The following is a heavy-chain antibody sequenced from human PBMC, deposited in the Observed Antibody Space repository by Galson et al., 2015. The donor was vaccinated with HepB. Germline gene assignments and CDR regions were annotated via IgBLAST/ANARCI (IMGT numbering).Heavy chain of an antibody. J-gene: IGHJ5*02. CDR3: ARIGGRDWFDP. V-gene: IGHV1-18*01. CDR2: IRSSNGDT. CDR1: GYIFTSFD. Sequence: SVKASCKASGYIFTSFDISWVRQAPGQGLEWMGWIRSSNGDTNYAPNFRGRVTLTRDTSTSTVYMELRSLRSDDTAVYYCARIGGRDWFDPWGQGTLVSVSS.